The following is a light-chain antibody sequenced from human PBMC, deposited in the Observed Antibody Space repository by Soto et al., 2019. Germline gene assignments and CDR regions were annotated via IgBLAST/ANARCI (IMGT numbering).Light chain of an antibody. CDR3: QQYGSSPLT. J-gene: IGKJ3*01. CDR1: QSVTSSY. CDR2: GAS. Sequence: EIVFTQSPGTLSLSPGERATLSCRASQSVTSSYLAWYQQRPGQAPRLLIYGASSRATGLPDRFSGSGSGTDFTLTISGLEPEDFAVYYCQQYGSSPLTFGPGTKVDIK. V-gene: IGKV3-20*01.